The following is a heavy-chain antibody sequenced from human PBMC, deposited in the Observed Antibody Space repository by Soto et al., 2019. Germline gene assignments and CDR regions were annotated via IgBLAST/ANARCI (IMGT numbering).Heavy chain of an antibody. J-gene: IGHJ3*01. D-gene: IGHD3-22*01. CDR1: GLTFDDYA. CDR3: AKDISYDTSGGASDV. V-gene: IGHV3-9*01. CDR2: INWNSGGI. Sequence: PGGSLRLSCEVSGLTFDDYAMHWVRQAPGKGLEWVSGINWNSGGIDYAESVKGRFTISRDNSKNSLYLQMKGLRPEDTALYFCAKDISYDTSGGASDVWGQGTMVTVSS.